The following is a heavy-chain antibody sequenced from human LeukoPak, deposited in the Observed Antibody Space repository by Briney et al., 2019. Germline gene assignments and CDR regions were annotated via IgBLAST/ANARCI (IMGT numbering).Heavy chain of an antibody. D-gene: IGHD2-2*01. J-gene: IGHJ5*02. CDR1: CKSSTSYW. V-gene: IGHV5-51*01. CDR2: IYPGDSDT. Sequence: AESPKTAAMRTCKSSTSYWNAWVRQLPGKGVVYMVSIYPGDSDTGYSPSFQGQVTISADTSISTDYLQWSSLKASDTAMYYCARHHLPAAIQVGFDPWGEGTLVTVSS. CDR3: ARHHLPAAIQVGFDP.